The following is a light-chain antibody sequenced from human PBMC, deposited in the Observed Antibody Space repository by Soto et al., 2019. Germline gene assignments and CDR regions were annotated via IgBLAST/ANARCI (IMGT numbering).Light chain of an antibody. Sequence: QAVVTQEPSLTVSPGGTVTLTCASSPGAVTSGNFPNWLQQKPGQAPRTLIYTTNNKYSWTPARFSGSLLGGKAALTLSGVQPEDEAEYYCLLYYGGAQPWVFGGGTKLTVL. CDR1: PGAVTSGNF. V-gene: IGLV7-43*01. CDR3: LLYYGGAQPWV. CDR2: TTN. J-gene: IGLJ3*02.